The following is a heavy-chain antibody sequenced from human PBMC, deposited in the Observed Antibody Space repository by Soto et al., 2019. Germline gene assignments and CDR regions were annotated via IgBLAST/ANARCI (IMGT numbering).Heavy chain of an antibody. CDR2: ISAYNGNT. CDR1: GYTFTSYG. Sequence: ASVKVSCKASGYTFTSYGISWVRQAPGQGLEWMGWISAYNGNTNYAQKFQGRVTMTTDTSTSTVYMELSSLRSEDTAVYYCARDVSVVTAMAFDYWGQGTLVTVSS. CDR3: ARDVSVVTAMAFDY. J-gene: IGHJ4*02. V-gene: IGHV1-18*01. D-gene: IGHD2-21*02.